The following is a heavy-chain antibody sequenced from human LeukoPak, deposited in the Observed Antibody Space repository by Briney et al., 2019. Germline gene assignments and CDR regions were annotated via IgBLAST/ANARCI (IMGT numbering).Heavy chain of an antibody. CDR1: GYTFTSYG. V-gene: IGHV1-18*01. J-gene: IGHJ6*03. CDR3: ARGLLEGFYYYYMDV. Sequence: ASVKVSCKASGYTFTSYGISWVRQAPGQGLEWMGWISAYNGNTNYAQKLQGRVTMTTDTSTSTAYMELRSLRSDDTAVYYCARGLLEGFYYYYMDVWGKGTTVTVSS. D-gene: IGHD2-15*01. CDR2: ISAYNGNT.